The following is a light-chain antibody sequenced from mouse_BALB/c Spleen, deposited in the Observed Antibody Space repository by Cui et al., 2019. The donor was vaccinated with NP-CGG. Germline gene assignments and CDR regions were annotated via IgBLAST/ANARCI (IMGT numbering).Light chain of an antibody. CDR3: ALWYNNHWV. CDR1: TGAVTTSNY. V-gene: IGLV1*01. J-gene: IGLJ1*01. CDR2: GTN. Sequence: QAFLTQQSALTTSPGETVTLTCRSSTGAVTTSNYANWVQEKPDHLFTGLIGGTNNRAPGVPARFSGSLIGDKAALTITGAQTEDEAKYLCALWYNNHWVFGGGTKLTVL.